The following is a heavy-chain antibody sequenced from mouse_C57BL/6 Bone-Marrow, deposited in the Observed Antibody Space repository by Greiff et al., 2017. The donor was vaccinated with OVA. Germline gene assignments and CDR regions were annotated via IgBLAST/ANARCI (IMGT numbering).Heavy chain of an antibody. D-gene: IGHD1-1*01. CDR2: IWTGGGT. CDR3: ARSITTVVAHYWYFDV. V-gene: IGHV2-9-1*01. Sequence: VQLQESGPGLVAPSQSLSITCTVSGFSLTSYAISWVRQPPGKGLEWLGVIWTGGGTNYNSALKSRLSICKDNSKSQVFLKMNSLHTDDTARYYCARSITTVVAHYWYFDVWGTGTTVTVSS. J-gene: IGHJ1*03. CDR1: GFSLTSYA.